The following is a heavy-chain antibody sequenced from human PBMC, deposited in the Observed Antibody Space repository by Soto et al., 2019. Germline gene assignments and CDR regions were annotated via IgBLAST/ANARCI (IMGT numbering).Heavy chain of an antibody. CDR1: GYTFTGYY. V-gene: IGHV1-2*02. Sequence: ASVKVSCKASGYTFTGYYMHWVRQAPGQGLEWMGWINPNSGGTNYAQKFQGRVTMTRDTSISTAYMELSRLRSDDTAVYYCASLAYSSSFEAFDIWGQGTMVTVSS. CDR3: ASLAYSSSFEAFDI. D-gene: IGHD6-6*01. J-gene: IGHJ3*02. CDR2: INPNSGGT.